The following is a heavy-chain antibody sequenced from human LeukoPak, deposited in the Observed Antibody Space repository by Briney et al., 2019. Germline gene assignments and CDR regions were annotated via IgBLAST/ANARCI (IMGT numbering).Heavy chain of an antibody. J-gene: IGHJ5*02. D-gene: IGHD6-13*01. CDR1: GYTFTGYY. CDR2: INPNSGGA. CDR3: ARDGAAAGTDDVWFDP. Sequence: ASVKVSCKASGYTFTGYYMHWVRQAPGQGLEWMGWINPNSGGANFAQQFQGRVTMTRDTSIGTAYMELSSLRSDDAAVYYCARDGAAAGTDDVWFDPWGQGTLVTVSS. V-gene: IGHV1-2*02.